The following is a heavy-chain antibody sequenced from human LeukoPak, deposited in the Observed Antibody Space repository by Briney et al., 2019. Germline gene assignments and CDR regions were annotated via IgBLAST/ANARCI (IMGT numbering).Heavy chain of an antibody. J-gene: IGHJ5*02. V-gene: IGHV1-18*01. D-gene: IGHD3-22*01. CDR3: ARGSGHKTMTDNWLAP. Sequence: ASVTVPRKTSGYTFISYGISWVRQAPGQGLERMGWVSAYNGGTKYAQKFQGRVAMTTDTSTNTAYMDLRSLRSDDTAVYYCARGSGHKTMTDNWLAPWARRPLVTVSS. CDR2: VSAYNGGT. CDR1: GYTFISYG.